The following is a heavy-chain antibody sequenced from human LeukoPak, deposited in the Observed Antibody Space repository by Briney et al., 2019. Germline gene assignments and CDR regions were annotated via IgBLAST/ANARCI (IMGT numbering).Heavy chain of an antibody. V-gene: IGHV3-23*01. D-gene: IGHD2-2*01. CDR1: GFTFSSYA. CDR2: ISGSGGIT. CDR3: AKGVPYCSTTSCHFDY. Sequence: TGGSLRLSCAASGFTFSSYAMSWVRQAPGKGLEWVSAISGSGGITYYADSVKGRFTISRDNSKNTLYLQLNSLRAEDTAVYYCAKGVPYCSTTSCHFDYWGQGTLVTVSS. J-gene: IGHJ4*02.